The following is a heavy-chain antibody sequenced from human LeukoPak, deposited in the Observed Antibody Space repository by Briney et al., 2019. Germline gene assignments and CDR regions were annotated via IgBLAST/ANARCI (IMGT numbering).Heavy chain of an antibody. CDR2: TYYKSEWYN. CDR3: ARVDGGSYYRTFDI. J-gene: IGHJ3*02. Sequence: SQTLSLTCALSGDSISRNTITWNWIRQSPSRGLEWLGRTYYKSEWYNDYAVSVKSRIIINPDTSKNQFSLQLSSVTPEDTAMYYCARVDGGSYYRTFDIWGQGTMVTVSS. CDR1: GDSISRNTIT. D-gene: IGHD1-26*01. V-gene: IGHV6-1*01.